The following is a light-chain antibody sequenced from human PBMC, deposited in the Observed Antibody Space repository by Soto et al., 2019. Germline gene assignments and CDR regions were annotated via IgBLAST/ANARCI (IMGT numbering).Light chain of an antibody. V-gene: IGLV2-14*01. CDR2: NVS. CDR3: SSYTSRSTYA. Sequence: QSALTQPASVSGSPGQSITISCTGTSSDVGGYNSVSWYQQHPGKAPKLMIYNVSNRPSGVSNRFSGSKSGNTAPLTISGLQAEDEADYYCSSYTSRSTYAFGTGTKVTVL. CDR1: SSDVGGYNS. J-gene: IGLJ1*01.